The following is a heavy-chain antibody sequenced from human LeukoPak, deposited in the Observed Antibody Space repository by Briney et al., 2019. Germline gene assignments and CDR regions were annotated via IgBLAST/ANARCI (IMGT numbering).Heavy chain of an antibody. CDR1: GYSFTSYW. J-gene: IGHJ5*02. CDR3: ARHAAFGVVVDATLNWSDP. V-gene: IGHV5-10-1*01. Sequence: GESLKISCEGSGYSFTSYWISWVRQMPGKGLEWMGRIDPSDSYTNYSPSFQGHVTISADKSISTAYLQWSSLKASDTAMYYCARHAAFGVVVDATLNWSDPWGQGTLVTVSS. D-gene: IGHD2-15*01. CDR2: IDPSDSYT.